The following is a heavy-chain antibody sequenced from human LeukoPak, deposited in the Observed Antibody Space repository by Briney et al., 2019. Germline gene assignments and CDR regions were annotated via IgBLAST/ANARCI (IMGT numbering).Heavy chain of an antibody. V-gene: IGHV1-18*01. Sequence: GASVKVSCKASGHTFTSYGISWVRQAPGQGLEWMGWISAYNGNTNYAQKLQGRVTMTTDTSTSTAYMELRSLRSDDTAVYYCARGGNYYDSSGYFDYWGQGTLVTVSS. CDR3: ARGGNYYDSSGYFDY. D-gene: IGHD3-22*01. J-gene: IGHJ4*02. CDR2: ISAYNGNT. CDR1: GHTFTSYG.